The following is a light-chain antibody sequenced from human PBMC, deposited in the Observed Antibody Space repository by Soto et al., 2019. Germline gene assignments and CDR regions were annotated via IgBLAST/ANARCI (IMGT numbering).Light chain of an antibody. J-gene: IGKJ4*01. CDR3: QQYYNTPLT. Sequence: DIVMSHYPDSLLVSLGERATINCCRSQTVVSNSNNKNYLAWYQQKPGQPPKLLIYWASTRQSGVPARFSGSGSGTDFTLTISSLQAEDVAVYFCQQYYNTPLTFGGGTKVDIK. CDR1: QTVVSNSNNKNY. CDR2: WAS. V-gene: IGKV4-1*01.